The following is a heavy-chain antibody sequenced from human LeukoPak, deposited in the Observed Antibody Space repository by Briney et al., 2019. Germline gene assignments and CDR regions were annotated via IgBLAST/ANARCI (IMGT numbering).Heavy chain of an antibody. CDR2: IYYSGST. D-gene: IGHD5-18*01. V-gene: IGHV4-39*01. J-gene: IGHJ4*02. Sequence: SETLSLTCTVSGGSISSSSYYWGWIRQPPGKGLEWIGSIYYSGSTYYNPSLKSRVTISVDTSKNQFSLKLSSVTAADTAVYYCAGQRGYSYGLTAPFDYWGQGTLVTVSS. CDR3: AGQRGYSYGLTAPFDY. CDR1: GGSISSSSYY.